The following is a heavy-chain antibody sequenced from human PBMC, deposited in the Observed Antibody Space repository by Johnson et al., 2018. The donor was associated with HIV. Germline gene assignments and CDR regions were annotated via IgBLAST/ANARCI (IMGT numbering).Heavy chain of an antibody. D-gene: IGHD2-21*02. J-gene: IGHJ3*02. CDR3: AGDPGNRYCAGDCYPEDAFDI. V-gene: IGHV3-53*01. CDR1: GFTVSSNY. CDR2: IYSGGST. Sequence: EVQLVESGGGLIQPGGSLRLSCAASGFTVSSNYMSWVRQAPGKGLEWVSVIYSGGSTYYADSVKGRFTISRDDSKNTLFLQMNSLRTEDTSVYYCAGDPGNRYCAGDCYPEDAFDIWGQGTMVTVSS.